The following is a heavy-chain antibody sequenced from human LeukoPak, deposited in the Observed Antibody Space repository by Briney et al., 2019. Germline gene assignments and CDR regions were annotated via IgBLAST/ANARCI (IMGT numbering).Heavy chain of an antibody. Sequence: PGRSLRLSCAASGFTFSSYDMHWVRQAPGKGLEWVAVISYDGSNKYYADSVKGRFTVSRDNSKNTLYLQMNSLRAEDTAVYYCARSGGNWGLYYDSSGDFDYWGQGTLVTVSS. D-gene: IGHD3-22*01. J-gene: IGHJ4*02. CDR3: ARSGGNWGLYYDSSGDFDY. V-gene: IGHV3-30*03. CDR1: GFTFSSYD. CDR2: ISYDGSNK.